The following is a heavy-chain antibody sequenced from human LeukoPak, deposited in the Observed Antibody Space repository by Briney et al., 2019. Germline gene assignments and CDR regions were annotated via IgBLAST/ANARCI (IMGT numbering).Heavy chain of an antibody. V-gene: IGHV4-34*01. CDR1: GGSFSGYY. Sequence: SETLSLTCAVYGGSFSGYYWSWIRQPPGKGLEWIGEINHSGSTNYNPSLKSRVTISVDTSKNQFSLKLSSVTAADTAVYYCARVPGRRSGGTHYYMDVWGKGTTVTISS. CDR2: INHSGST. D-gene: IGHD2-15*01. J-gene: IGHJ6*03. CDR3: ARVPGRRSGGTHYYMDV.